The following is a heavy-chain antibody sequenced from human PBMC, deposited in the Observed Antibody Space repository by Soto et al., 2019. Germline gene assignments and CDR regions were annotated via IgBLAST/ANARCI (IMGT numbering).Heavy chain of an antibody. CDR1: GVSFSYVW. V-gene: IGHV3-15*07. J-gene: IGHJ4*02. CDR3: STGRDDLLY. Sequence: EVQLVESGGGLVKPGGSLRLSCAASGVSFSYVWMNWVRQAPGKGLEWVGRIKSKTDGGTTVYAAPVKGRFTISRDDSTNTLYLQMNSLKTEDPAVYYCSTGRDDLLYWGQGTLVTVSS. CDR2: IKSKTDGGTT. D-gene: IGHD2-15*01.